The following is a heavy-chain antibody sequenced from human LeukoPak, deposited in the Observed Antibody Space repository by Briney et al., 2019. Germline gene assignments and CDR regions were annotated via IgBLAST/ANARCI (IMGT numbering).Heavy chain of an antibody. D-gene: IGHD4-17*01. CDR1: GGSISSGGYY. CDR2: IYYSGST. J-gene: IGHJ3*02. V-gene: IGHV4-31*03. Sequence: PSQTLSLTCTVSGGSISSGGYYWRWIRQHPGKALEWIGYIYYSGSTYYNPSLKSRVTISVDTSKNQFSLKLSSVTAADTAVYYCARDHYGTTYAFDIWGQGTMVTVSS. CDR3: ARDHYGTTYAFDI.